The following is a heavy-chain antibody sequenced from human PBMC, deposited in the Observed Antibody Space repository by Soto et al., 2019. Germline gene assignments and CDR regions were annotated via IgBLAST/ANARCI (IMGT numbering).Heavy chain of an antibody. V-gene: IGHV4-39*01. CDR2: IYYSGST. D-gene: IGHD6-6*01. Sequence: QLQLQESGPGLVKPSETLSLTCTVSGGSISSSSYYWGWIRQPPGKGLEWIGSIYYSGSTYCNPSLKSRVTIPVDTSKNQFSLKLSSVTAADTAVYYCARHEDSSSSGSRGWFDPWGQGTLVTVSS. CDR3: ARHEDSSSSGSRGWFDP. J-gene: IGHJ5*02. CDR1: GGSISSSSYY.